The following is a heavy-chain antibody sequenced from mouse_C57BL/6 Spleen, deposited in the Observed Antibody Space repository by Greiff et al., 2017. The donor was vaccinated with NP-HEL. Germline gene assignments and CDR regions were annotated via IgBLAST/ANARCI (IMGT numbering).Heavy chain of an antibody. CDR3: ARADSNYEGPYAMDY. J-gene: IGHJ4*01. V-gene: IGHV2-2*01. D-gene: IGHD2-5*01. CDR2: IWSGGST. CDR1: GFSLTSYG. Sequence: QVQLKQSGPGLVQPSQSLSITCTVSGFSLTSYGVNWVRQSPGKGLEWLGVIWSGGSTDYNAAFISKLSISKDNSKSQVFFKMNSLQADDTAIYYCARADSNYEGPYAMDYWGQGTSVTVSS.